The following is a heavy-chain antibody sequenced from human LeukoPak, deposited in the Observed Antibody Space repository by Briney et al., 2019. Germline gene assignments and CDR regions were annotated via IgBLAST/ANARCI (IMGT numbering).Heavy chain of an antibody. J-gene: IGHJ5*02. Sequence: SETLSLTCTVSGGSISSGSYYWSWIRQPAGKGLEWIGRIYTSGSTNYSPSHKSRVTISVDTSKNQFSLKLSSVTAADTAVYYCAREANYYDSSGYYYRGWFDPWGQGTLVTVSS. CDR2: IYTSGST. CDR1: GGSISSGSYY. V-gene: IGHV4-61*02. D-gene: IGHD3-22*01. CDR3: AREANYYDSSGYYYRGWFDP.